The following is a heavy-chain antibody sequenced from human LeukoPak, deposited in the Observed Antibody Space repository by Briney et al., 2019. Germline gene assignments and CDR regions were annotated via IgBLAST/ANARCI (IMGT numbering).Heavy chain of an antibody. Sequence: GGSLRLSCAASGFTFSSYEMNWVRQAPGKGLEWVSYISSSGSTIYYADSVKGRFTISRDNAKNSLYLQMNRLRAEDTAVYYCARAWIPTYFDYWGQGTLVTVSS. CDR3: ARAWIPTYFDY. V-gene: IGHV3-48*03. D-gene: IGHD5-18*01. CDR1: GFTFSSYE. J-gene: IGHJ4*02. CDR2: ISSSGSTI.